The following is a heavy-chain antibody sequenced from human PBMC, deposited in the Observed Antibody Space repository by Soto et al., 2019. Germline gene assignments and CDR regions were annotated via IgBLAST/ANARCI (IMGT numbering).Heavy chain of an antibody. CDR2: ISTTSGNT. CDR3: ARDNGYYDF. V-gene: IGHV1-18*01. CDR1: GYTFSSYS. D-gene: IGHD2-8*01. J-gene: IGHJ4*02. Sequence: QIQMVQSGAEVKQPGASVKISCKTSGYTFSSYSIYWVRQAPGQGLEWMAWISTTSGNTHYAERVQGRVTVTLDKSARTAFMEMWGLTSDDTAVYFCARDNGYYDFWGQGTLVTVSS.